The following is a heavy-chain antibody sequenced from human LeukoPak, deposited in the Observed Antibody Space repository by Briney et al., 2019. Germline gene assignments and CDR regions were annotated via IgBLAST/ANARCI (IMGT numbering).Heavy chain of an antibody. D-gene: IGHD1-26*01. CDR3: ARGGPKGELIDY. J-gene: IGHJ4*02. Sequence: GASVKVSCKASGGTFSSYAISWVRQAPGQGLEWMGRIIPILGIANYAQKFQGRVTITADKSTSTAYMELSSLRSEDTAVYYCARGGPKGELIDYWGQGTLVTVSS. V-gene: IGHV1-69*04. CDR1: GGTFSSYA. CDR2: IIPILGIA.